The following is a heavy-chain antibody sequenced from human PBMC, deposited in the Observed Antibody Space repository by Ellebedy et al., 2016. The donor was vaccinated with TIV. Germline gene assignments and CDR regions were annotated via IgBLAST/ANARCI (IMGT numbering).Heavy chain of an antibody. Sequence: PGGSLRLSCAASGFTVSNNYMSRVRQAPGKGLEWVSVIYSGGNTFYADSVKGRFTISRDSPQNTLYLQMDSLRAEDTAVYYCASSPSQGYWGQGTLVTVSS. CDR1: GFTVSNNY. J-gene: IGHJ4*02. CDR2: IYSGGNT. V-gene: IGHV3-53*01. CDR3: ASSPSQGY.